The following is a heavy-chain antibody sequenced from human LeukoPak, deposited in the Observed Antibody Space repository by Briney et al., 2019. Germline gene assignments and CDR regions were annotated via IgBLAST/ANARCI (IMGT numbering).Heavy chain of an antibody. D-gene: IGHD3-9*01. CDR2: LSGTGYST. Sequence: GGSLRLPCAACGFTFSIYSMSWVRHAPGKGLEWVSTLSGTGYSTHYTDSVKDRLTISRDNSKNTLYLQMNSLRAEDTAVYYCAKVLSLRHFDWILYIEHWGQGTLVTVSS. J-gene: IGHJ1*01. CDR1: GFTFSIYS. V-gene: IGHV3-23*01. CDR3: AKVLSLRHFDWILYIEH.